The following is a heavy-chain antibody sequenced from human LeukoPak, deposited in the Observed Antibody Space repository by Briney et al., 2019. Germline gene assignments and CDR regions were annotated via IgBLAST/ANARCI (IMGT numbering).Heavy chain of an antibody. D-gene: IGHD2-2*02. CDR3: ARDLVPLVPAAILSDY. Sequence: GGSLRLSCAASGFTFSSYAMSWVRQAPGKGLEWVSAIGGSGDSTYYADSVKGRFTISRDNSKNTLFLLMNSLRAEDTAVYYCARDLVPLVPAAILSDYWGQGTLVTVSS. CDR1: GFTFSSYA. V-gene: IGHV3-23*01. J-gene: IGHJ4*02. CDR2: IGGSGDST.